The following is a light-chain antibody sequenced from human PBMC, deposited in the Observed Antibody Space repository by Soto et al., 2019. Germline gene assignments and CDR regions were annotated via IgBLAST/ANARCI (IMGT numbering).Light chain of an antibody. V-gene: IGKV3-11*01. CDR1: QSVSRY. J-gene: IGKJ4*01. Sequence: EIVLTQSPATLSLSPGERATLSCRASQSVSRYLAWYQQKPGQAPRLLIYDASNRATCIPARFSGSGSGTDFTLTISSLEREDFAVYYCQQRSNWPPGVTFGGGTKVEIK. CDR3: QQRSNWPPGVT. CDR2: DAS.